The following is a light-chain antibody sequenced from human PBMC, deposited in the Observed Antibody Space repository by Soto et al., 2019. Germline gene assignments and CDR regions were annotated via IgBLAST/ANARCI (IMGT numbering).Light chain of an antibody. Sequence: EIVLTQSPGTLSLSPGERATLSCRASQSVSSNYLAWYQQKPGQAPRLLIYGASSGATGIPDRFSGSGSGTDFTLTISRLEPEDFAVYYCQQYATSPALTFGGGTRVEIK. V-gene: IGKV3-20*01. CDR1: QSVSSNY. CDR3: QQYATSPALT. J-gene: IGKJ4*01. CDR2: GAS.